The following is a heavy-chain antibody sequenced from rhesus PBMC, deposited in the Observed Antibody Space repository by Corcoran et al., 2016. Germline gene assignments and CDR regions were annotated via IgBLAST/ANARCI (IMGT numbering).Heavy chain of an antibody. CDR1: GGSISSSY. Sequence: QLQLQESGPGLVKPSETLSVTCAVSGGSISSSYWRWIRQAPGKGLEWIGYIYGSGSSTNYNPALKSRVTLSVDTSKNQLSLKLSSVTAADTAVYYCASDPNYGLNVWGPGVLVTVSS. CDR3: ASDPNYGLNV. CDR2: IYGSGSST. V-gene: IGHV4-169*02. J-gene: IGHJ5-1*01. D-gene: IGHD1-26*01.